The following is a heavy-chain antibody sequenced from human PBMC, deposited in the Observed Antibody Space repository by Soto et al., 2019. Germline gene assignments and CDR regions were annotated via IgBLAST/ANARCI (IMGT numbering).Heavy chain of an antibody. CDR2: VSAGGDMT. J-gene: IGHJ6*02. D-gene: IGHD3-10*01. Sequence: DVQLLESGGDLVQPGGSLRLSCAASGFTISSYAMSWVRQAPGKGLEWVSSVSAGGDMTYYSDSVKGRFTISRDNSNNALFLQMNSLRAEDTALYYCARGDRGGSGSPASYYYSGLDVWGQGTTVTVSS. CDR1: GFTISSYA. CDR3: ARGDRGGSGSPASYYYSGLDV. V-gene: IGHV3-23*01.